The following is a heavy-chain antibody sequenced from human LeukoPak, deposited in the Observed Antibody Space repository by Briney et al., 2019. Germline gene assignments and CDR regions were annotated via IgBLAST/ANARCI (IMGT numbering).Heavy chain of an antibody. CDR3: ARDGWFGDYNWFDP. V-gene: IGHV3-11*04. J-gene: IGHJ5*02. CDR1: GFTFSDYY. D-gene: IGHD3-10*01. CDR2: ISSSGSTI. Sequence: GGSLRLSCAASGFTFSDYYMSWIRQAPGKGLEWVSYISSSGSTIYYADSVKGRFTISRDNAKNSLYLQMNSPRAEDTAVYYCARDGWFGDYNWFDPWGQGTLVTVSS.